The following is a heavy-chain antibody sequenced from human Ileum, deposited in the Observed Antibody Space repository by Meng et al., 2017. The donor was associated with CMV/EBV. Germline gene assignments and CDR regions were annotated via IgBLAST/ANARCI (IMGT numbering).Heavy chain of an antibody. CDR1: GYPFHNYA. J-gene: IGHJ4*02. CDR2: INTNTGNP. D-gene: IGHD1-26*01. Sequence: SCKASGYPFHNYAIHWVRQAPGQGLEWMGWINTNTGNPTYAQDFTGRFVFSLDTSVTTAYLQISSLEAEDTAVYYCARFRGSYFFDYWGQGTLVTVSS. CDR3: ARFRGSYFFDY. V-gene: IGHV7-4-1*02.